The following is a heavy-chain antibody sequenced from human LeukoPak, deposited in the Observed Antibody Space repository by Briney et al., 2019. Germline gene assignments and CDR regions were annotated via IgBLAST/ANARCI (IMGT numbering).Heavy chain of an antibody. CDR1: GFTFSSYA. J-gene: IGHJ4*02. CDR2: ISGSGGST. V-gene: IGHV3-23*01. Sequence: PGGSLRLSCAASGFTFSSYAMSWVRQAPGKGLEWVSAISGSGGSTYYADSVKGRFTISRDNSKNTLYLQMNSLKTEDTAVYYCTTAVTTPSRFFDYWGQGTLVTVSS. CDR3: TTAVTTPSRFFDY. D-gene: IGHD4-17*01.